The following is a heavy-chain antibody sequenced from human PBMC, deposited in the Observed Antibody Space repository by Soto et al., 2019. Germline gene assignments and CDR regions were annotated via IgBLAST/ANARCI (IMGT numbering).Heavy chain of an antibody. Sequence: TLSLTCAVSGGSFSGYYWGWVRQPPGKGLEWIGDINETGGSNYNPSLKSRVMISVDTAKTQFSLNVTSVTAADTAVYYCAREVGYYSATRRNLYFDYWGPGTPVTVSS. J-gene: IGHJ4*02. CDR1: GGSFSGYY. CDR3: AREVGYYSATRRNLYFDY. V-gene: IGHV4-34*01. D-gene: IGHD2-2*01. CDR2: INETGGS.